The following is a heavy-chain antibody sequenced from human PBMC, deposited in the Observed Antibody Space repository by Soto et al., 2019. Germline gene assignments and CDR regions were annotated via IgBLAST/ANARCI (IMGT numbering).Heavy chain of an antibody. CDR3: ARDARIVVVSGHDDFAI. CDR2: IKQVGSEK. J-gene: IGHJ3*02. V-gene: IGHV3-7*01. CDR1: GFTFSSYW. D-gene: IGHD3-22*01. Sequence: EVQLVESGGGLVQPGGSLRLSCAASGFTFSSYWMSWVRQAPGKGLEWVANIKQVGSEKYYVYSVKGRFTISRDNRENSLYLQRNSLRSAYTAVDYCARDARIVVVSGHDDFAIWGQGTMVTVSS.